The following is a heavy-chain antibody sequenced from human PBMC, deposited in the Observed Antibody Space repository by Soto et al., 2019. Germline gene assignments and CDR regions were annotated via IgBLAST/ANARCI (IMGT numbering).Heavy chain of an antibody. CDR3: ARAGYDFWSGLGPYYYYYMDV. J-gene: IGHJ6*03. V-gene: IGHV4-34*01. CDR2: INHSGST. CDR1: GGSFSGYY. D-gene: IGHD3-3*01. Sequence: SETLSLTCAVYGGSFSGYYWSWIRQPPGKGLEWIGDINHSGSTNYNPSLKSRVTISVDTSKNQFSLKLSSVTAADTAVYYCARAGYDFWSGLGPYYYYYMDVWGKGTTVTVSS.